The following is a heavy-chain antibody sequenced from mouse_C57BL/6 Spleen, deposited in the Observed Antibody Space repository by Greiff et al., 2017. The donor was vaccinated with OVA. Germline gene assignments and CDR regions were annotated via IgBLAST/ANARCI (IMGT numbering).Heavy chain of an antibody. Sequence: QVQLQQSGAELVRPGSSVKLSCKASYFAFMASAMHWVKQRPGHGLEWIGSFTLYSDATEYSENFKGKATLTANTSSSTAYMELSSLTSEDSAVYYCARDSNYWYFDVWGTGTTVTVSS. CDR1: YFAFMASA. CDR3: ARDSNYWYFDV. J-gene: IGHJ1*03. D-gene: IGHD2-5*01. CDR2: FTLYSDAT. V-gene: IGHV1-49*01.